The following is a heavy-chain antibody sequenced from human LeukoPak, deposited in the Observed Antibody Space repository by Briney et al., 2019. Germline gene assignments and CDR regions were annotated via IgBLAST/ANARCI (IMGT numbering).Heavy chain of an antibody. CDR3: AKSGGYGLIDY. D-gene: IGHD1-26*01. CDR2: IYSSGST. J-gene: IGHJ4*02. Sequence: SSETLSLTCAVSGASVSGSNYYWGWIRQPPGKGLEWIGNIYSSGSTYYNAPLQSRVTILIDTSKNQFSLRLNSVTAADTAMYYCAKSGGYGLIDYWGQGTRVTVSS. CDR1: GASVSGSNYY. V-gene: IGHV4-39*01.